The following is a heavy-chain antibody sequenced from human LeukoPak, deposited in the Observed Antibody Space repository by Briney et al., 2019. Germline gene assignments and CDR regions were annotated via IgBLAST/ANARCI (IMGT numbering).Heavy chain of an antibody. J-gene: IGHJ4*02. D-gene: IGHD3-9*01. CDR2: ISAYNGNT. Sequence: ASVKVSCKASGYTFTSYGISWVRQAPGQGLEWMGWISAYNGNTNYAQKLQGRVTMTTDTSTSTAYMELRSLRSGDTAVYYCARGSLYDFWSGYDILTGYPDYWAREPWSPSPQ. CDR1: GYTFTSYG. CDR3: ARGSLYDFWSGYDILTGYPDY. V-gene: IGHV1-18*01.